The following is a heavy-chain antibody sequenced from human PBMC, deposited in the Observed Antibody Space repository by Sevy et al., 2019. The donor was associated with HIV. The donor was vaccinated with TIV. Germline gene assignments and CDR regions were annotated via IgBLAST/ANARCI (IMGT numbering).Heavy chain of an antibody. CDR2: INEDGTEK. CDR3: ARDVAAGDF. Sequence: GGSLRLSCAASGFTFTRYWMTWVRQSPGKGLQWLGYINEDGTEKYYRDSVRGRFTISRDNAKKSLHLQMNSLRVDDTGVYYCARDVAAGDFWGQGTLVTVSS. J-gene: IGHJ4*02. CDR1: GFTFTRYW. D-gene: IGHD2-21*01. V-gene: IGHV3-7*01.